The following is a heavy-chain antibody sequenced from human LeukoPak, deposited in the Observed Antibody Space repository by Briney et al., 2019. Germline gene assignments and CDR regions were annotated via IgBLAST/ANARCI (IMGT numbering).Heavy chain of an antibody. V-gene: IGHV3-48*03. Sequence: GGSLRLSCAASGFTFSSYEMNWVRQAPGEGLEWVSYISSSGSTIYYADSVKGRFTISRDNAKNSLYLQMNSLRAEDTAVYYCARDREDYYGMDVWGKGTTVTVSS. CDR1: GFTFSSYE. J-gene: IGHJ6*04. CDR3: ARDREDYYGMDV. CDR2: ISSSGSTI.